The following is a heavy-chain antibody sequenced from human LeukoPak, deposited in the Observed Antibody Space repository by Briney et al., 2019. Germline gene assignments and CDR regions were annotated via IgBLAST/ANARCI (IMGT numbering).Heavy chain of an antibody. Sequence: ASVKVSCKASGYTFTNYYIHWVRQAPGQGLEWMGWINPQSGGTDFAQKYQGRVSMTRDTSIRTAYMELRSLTSGDTAEYFCARDPGYFVETTVITPYYYMDAWVQGTAVIVSS. CDR1: GYTFTNYY. J-gene: IGHJ6*03. CDR2: INPQSGGT. V-gene: IGHV1-2*02. CDR3: ARDPGYFVETTVITPYYYMDA. D-gene: IGHD4-11*01.